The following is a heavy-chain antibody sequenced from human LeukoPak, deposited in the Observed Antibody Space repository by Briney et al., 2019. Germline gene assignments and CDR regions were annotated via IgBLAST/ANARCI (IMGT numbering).Heavy chain of an antibody. V-gene: IGHV3-23*01. CDR1: RLTFSSNA. CDR2: ISVSGGSE. D-gene: IGHD3-22*01. J-gene: IGHJ4*02. CDR3: ASHAHDYDSSGYFDS. Sequence: GGSLRLSCVVSRLTFSSNAMYWVRQAPGKGLEWVSGISVSGGSEYYADSVKGRFSVSRDNSKHTVYLQMNSLRAEDTAVYFCASHAHDYDSSGYFDSWGQGALVTVSS.